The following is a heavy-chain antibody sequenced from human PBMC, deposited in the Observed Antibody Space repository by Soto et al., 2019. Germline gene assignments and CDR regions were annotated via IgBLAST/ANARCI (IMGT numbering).Heavy chain of an antibody. Sequence: LRLSCAASGFNFHDYTIHWVRQSPGKGLEWVSFITWDGGSIYYADSVKGRFTISRDNSKNSLTLEMNSLRSEDSGVYYCAKGGFGGYGMDVWGQGTTVTVSS. J-gene: IGHJ6*02. CDR2: ITWDGGSI. CDR1: GFNFHDYT. CDR3: AKGGFGGYGMDV. D-gene: IGHD6-25*01. V-gene: IGHV3-43*01.